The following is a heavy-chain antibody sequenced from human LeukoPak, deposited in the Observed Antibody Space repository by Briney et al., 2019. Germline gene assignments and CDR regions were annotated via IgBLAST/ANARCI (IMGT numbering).Heavy chain of an antibody. CDR3: ATIASAGGRAY. D-gene: IGHD1-14*01. CDR2: IYPGDSDT. J-gene: IGHJ4*02. CDR1: GYSFTSYW. V-gene: IGHV5-51*01. Sequence: RGESLKISCWGSGYSFTSYWIGWVRQMPGKGLEWMGVIYPGDSDTRYSPSFQGQVTISVDKSTNTAYLQWSSLKASDTAMYYCATIASAGGRAYLGQGTQVTVSS.